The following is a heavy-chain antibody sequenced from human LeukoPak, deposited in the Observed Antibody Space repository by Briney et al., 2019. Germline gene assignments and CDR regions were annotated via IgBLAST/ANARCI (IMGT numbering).Heavy chain of an antibody. Sequence: PGGSLRLSCAASGFTFGSYSMNWVRQAPGKGLEWVSSISSSSSYIYYADSVKGRFTISRDNAKNSLYLQMNSLRAEDTAVYYCARHYYDSSGYTPGWFDPWGQGTLVTVSS. CDR2: ISSSSSYI. CDR3: ARHYYDSSGYTPGWFDP. J-gene: IGHJ5*02. CDR1: GFTFGSYS. D-gene: IGHD3-22*01. V-gene: IGHV3-21*01.